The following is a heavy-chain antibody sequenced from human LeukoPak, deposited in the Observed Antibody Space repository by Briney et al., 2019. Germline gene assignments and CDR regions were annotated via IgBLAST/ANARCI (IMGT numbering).Heavy chain of an antibody. V-gene: IGHV4-4*07. D-gene: IGHD3-3*01. CDR2: IYTNGST. J-gene: IGHJ6*02. CDR1: GGSISSYY. Sequence: MTSETLSLTCTVSGGSISSYYWSWIRQPAGKGLEWIGRIYTNGSTNYNPSLKSRVTMSVDTSKNQFSLKLSSVTAADTAVYYCARQNLNILMGRSYYDFWSGPNQIYYYYGMDVWGQGTTVTVSS. CDR3: ARQNLNILMGRSYYDFWSGPNQIYYYYGMDV.